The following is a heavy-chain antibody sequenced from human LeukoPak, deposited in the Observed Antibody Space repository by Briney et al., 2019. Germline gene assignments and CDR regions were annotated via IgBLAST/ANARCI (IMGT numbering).Heavy chain of an antibody. CDR3: TKDSQGSYDGFWYGTYGMDV. D-gene: IGHD3-16*01. J-gene: IGHJ6*02. Sequence: GGSLRLSCVASGFSFNTFALTWVRQAPGKGLEWVSTISDYPHYADSVRGRFTISRDNSRKTVFLQMNSLTPEDAATYYCTKDSQGSYDGFWYGTYGMDVWGQGTTVTISS. CDR1: GFSFNTFA. V-gene: IGHV3-23*05. CDR2: ISDYP.